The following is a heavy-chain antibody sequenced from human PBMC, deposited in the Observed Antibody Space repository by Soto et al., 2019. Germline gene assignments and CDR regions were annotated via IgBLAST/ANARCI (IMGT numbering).Heavy chain of an antibody. J-gene: IGHJ6*02. CDR3: AREGDILTGDGMDV. D-gene: IGHD3-9*01. V-gene: IGHV4-59*01. Sequence: SSETLSLTCTVSGGSISSYYWSWIRQPPGKGLEWIGYIYYSGSTNYNPSLKSRVTISVDTSKNQFSLKLSSVTAADTAVYYCAREGDILTGDGMDVWGQGTTVTVS. CDR1: GGSISSYY. CDR2: IYYSGST.